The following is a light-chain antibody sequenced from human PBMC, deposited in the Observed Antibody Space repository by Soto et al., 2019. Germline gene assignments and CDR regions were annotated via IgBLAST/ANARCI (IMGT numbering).Light chain of an antibody. CDR1: RSDVGGYNY. CDR3: CSYAGSYTIYV. Sequence: QSALTQPPSASGSPGQSVTISCTGSRSDVGGYNYVSWYQQHPGKAPKLMIYEVTKRPSGVPDRFSGSKSGNTASLTVSGLQAEDEADYYCCSYAGSYTIYVFGTGTKLTVL. J-gene: IGLJ1*01. CDR2: EVT. V-gene: IGLV2-8*01.